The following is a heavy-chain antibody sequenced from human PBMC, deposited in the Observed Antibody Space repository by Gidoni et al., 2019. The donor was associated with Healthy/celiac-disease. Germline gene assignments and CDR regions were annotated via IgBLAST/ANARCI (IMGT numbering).Heavy chain of an antibody. CDR3: ARWGVGATPAAFDY. D-gene: IGHD1-26*01. J-gene: IGHJ4*02. CDR2: ISSSSSYI. V-gene: IGHV3-21*01. Sequence: EVQLVESGGGLVKPGGSLRLSCAASGFTFSSYSMNWVRQAPGKGLEWVSSISSSSSYIYYADSVKVRFTIARDNAKNSLYLQMNSLRAEDTAVYYCARWGVGATPAAFDYWGQGTLVTVSS. CDR1: GFTFSSYS.